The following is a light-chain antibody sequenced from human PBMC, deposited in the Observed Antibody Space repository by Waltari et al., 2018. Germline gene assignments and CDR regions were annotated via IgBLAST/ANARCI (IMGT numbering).Light chain of an antibody. V-gene: IGKV4-1*01. CDR3: QQYFDTLEEPT. CDR1: QSLLYSSNNKNY. J-gene: IGKJ2*01. Sequence: DIVMTQSPDSLAVSLGERATINCKSSQSLLYSSNNKNYLAWYQQKPGQSPKLLISWASTRQSGVPDRFRGSGSGTDFTLTISSLQAADVAVYYCQQYFDTLEEPTFGQGTKLEIK. CDR2: WAS.